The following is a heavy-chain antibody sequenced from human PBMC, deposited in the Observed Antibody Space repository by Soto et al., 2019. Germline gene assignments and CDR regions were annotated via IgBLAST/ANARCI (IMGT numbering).Heavy chain of an antibody. J-gene: IGHJ4*02. Sequence: PGESLKISCQTSGYTFSSNWIGWVRQMPGKGLEWMGIIYPGDSETRYSPSFQGQVTISADKSISTAYLQWSSLKASDTAMYYCARQTNTIRQYYFDYWGQGTLVTVSS. CDR2: IYPGDSET. V-gene: IGHV5-51*01. CDR1: GYTFSSNW. D-gene: IGHD3-3*01. CDR3: ARQTNTIRQYYFDY.